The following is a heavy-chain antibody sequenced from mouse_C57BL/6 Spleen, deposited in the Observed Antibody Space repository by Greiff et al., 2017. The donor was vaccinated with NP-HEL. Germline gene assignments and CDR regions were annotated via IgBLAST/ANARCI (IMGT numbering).Heavy chain of an antibody. D-gene: IGHD2-12*01. Sequence: VQLQQSGAELARPGASVKLSCKASGYTFTSYGISWVKQRTGQGLEWIGEIYPRSGNTYYNEKFKGKATLTADKSSSTAYMELRSLTSEDSAVYFCDDREPAYWGQGTLVTVSA. CDR2: IYPRSGNT. CDR1: GYTFTSYG. J-gene: IGHJ3*01. CDR3: DDREPAY. V-gene: IGHV1-81*01.